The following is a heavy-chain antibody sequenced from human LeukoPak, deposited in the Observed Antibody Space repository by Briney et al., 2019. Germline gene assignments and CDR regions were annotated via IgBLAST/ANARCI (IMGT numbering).Heavy chain of an antibody. J-gene: IGHJ4*02. D-gene: IGHD3-22*01. CDR3: ARGVHVRVYDSNPHYGHY. Sequence: SETLSLTCTVSGGSISSSSYYWGWIRQPPGKGLEWIGSIYYSGSTYYNPSLKSRVTISVDTSKNQFSLKLSSVTAADTALYYCARGVHVRVYDSNPHYGHYWGQGTLVTVSS. CDR1: GGSISSSSYY. V-gene: IGHV4-39*07. CDR2: IYYSGST.